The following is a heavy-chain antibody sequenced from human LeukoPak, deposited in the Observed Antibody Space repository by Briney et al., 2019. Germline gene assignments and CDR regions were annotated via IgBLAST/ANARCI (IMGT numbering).Heavy chain of an antibody. V-gene: IGHV1-46*01. Sequence: ASVKVSCKASGYTFTSYYMQWVRQAPGQGLEWTGIINPSGGYTTNAQKFQGRVTMTRDTSTSTVYMELSSLRSEDTAIYYCARGGSGSYRLENWGQGTLVTVSS. CDR2: INPSGGYT. D-gene: IGHD3-10*01. CDR3: ARGGSGSYRLEN. J-gene: IGHJ4*02. CDR1: GYTFTSYY.